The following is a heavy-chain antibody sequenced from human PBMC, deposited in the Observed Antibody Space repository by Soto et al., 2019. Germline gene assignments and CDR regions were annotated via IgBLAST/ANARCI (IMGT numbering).Heavy chain of an antibody. CDR2: IYWDGGK. CDR1: GFSLSTSGAA. J-gene: IGHJ5*02. D-gene: IGHD3-3*01. CDR3: AHRATMTIFGLIIDNGIWFDP. V-gene: IGHV2-5*02. Sequence: QINLIESGPPLVKPTQTLTLTCTFSGFSLSTSGAAVGWVRQPPGRALEWLALIYWDGGKRYNASLGNRLTITKDTSMNQMVLTLTNLDPAETATYYCAHRATMTIFGLIIDNGIWFDPWGQGTRVIVSS.